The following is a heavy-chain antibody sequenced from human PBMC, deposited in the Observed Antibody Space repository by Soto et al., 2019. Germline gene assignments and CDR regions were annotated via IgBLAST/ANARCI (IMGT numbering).Heavy chain of an antibody. CDR1: GYTFTSYG. CDR3: ARVRIAAAGGSYYYYGMDV. Sequence: ASVKVSCKASGYTFTSYGISWVRQAPGQGLEWMGWISAYNGNTNYAQKLQGRVTMTTDTSTSTAYMGLRSLRSDDTAVYYCARVRIAAAGGSYYYYGMDVWGQGTTVTVSS. V-gene: IGHV1-18*04. D-gene: IGHD6-13*01. CDR2: ISAYNGNT. J-gene: IGHJ6*02.